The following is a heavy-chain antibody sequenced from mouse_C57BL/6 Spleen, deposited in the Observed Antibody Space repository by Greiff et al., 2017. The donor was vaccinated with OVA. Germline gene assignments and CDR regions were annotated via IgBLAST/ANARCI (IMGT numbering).Heavy chain of an antibody. J-gene: IGHJ2*01. CDR3: ARGDSNYFYLDY. V-gene: IGHV1-54*01. CDR1: GYAFTNYL. CDR2: INPGSGGT. Sequence: VQLQESGAELVMPGTSVKVSCKASGYAFTNYLIEWVKQRPGQGLEWIGVINPGSGGTNYNEKFKGKATLTADKSSSTAYMQLSSLTSEDSAVYVCARGDSNYFYLDYWGQGTTLTVSS. D-gene: IGHD2-5*01.